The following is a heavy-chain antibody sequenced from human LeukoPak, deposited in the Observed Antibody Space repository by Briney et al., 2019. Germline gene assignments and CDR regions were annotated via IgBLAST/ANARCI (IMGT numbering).Heavy chain of an antibody. J-gene: IGHJ4*02. CDR1: GFTFDDYA. V-gene: IGHV3-9*01. Sequence: PGGSLRLSCAASGFTFDDYAMHWVRQAPGKCLEWVSGISWNSGSIGYADSVKGRFTISRDNAKNSLYLQMNSLRAEDTALYYCARVGATTDFDYWGQGTLVTVSS. CDR2: ISWNSGSI. CDR3: ARVGATTDFDY. D-gene: IGHD1-26*01.